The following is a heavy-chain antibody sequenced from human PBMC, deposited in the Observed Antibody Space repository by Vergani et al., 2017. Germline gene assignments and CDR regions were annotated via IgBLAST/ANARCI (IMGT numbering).Heavy chain of an antibody. V-gene: IGHV3-33*01. Sequence: QVQLVESGGGVVQTGRSLRHSCAASGFTFSSYGMHWVRQAPGKGVEWVAVIWYDGSNKYYADSVKGRFTIARDNSKSTLYLQMNSLRAEDTAVYYCARDSTREPPQFDYWGQGTLVTVS. CDR3: ARDSTREPPQFDY. D-gene: IGHD1-26*01. CDR2: IWYDGSNK. J-gene: IGHJ4*02. CDR1: GFTFSSYG.